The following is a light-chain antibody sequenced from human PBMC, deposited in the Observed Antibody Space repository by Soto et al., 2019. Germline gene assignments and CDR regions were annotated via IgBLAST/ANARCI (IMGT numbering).Light chain of an antibody. CDR2: DAF. CDR3: QQRASWPPFT. Sequence: EVVLTQSPATLSLSPGESATLSCRASQSIGTSLAWYQHRPGQPPRLLIYDAFNRATGVPARFSGGGSGTDLTLTISSLEPEDFAVYYCQQRASWPPFTFGGGTKVEIK. J-gene: IGKJ4*01. V-gene: IGKV3-11*01. CDR1: QSIGTS.